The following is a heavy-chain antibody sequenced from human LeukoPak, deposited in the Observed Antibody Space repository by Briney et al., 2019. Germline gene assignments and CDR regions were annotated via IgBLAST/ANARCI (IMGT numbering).Heavy chain of an antibody. CDR3: AKKWGVGTTTLDYFDY. Sequence: GGSLRLSCAASGFTFSDYWMSWVRQAPGKGLEWVANIRQDGGEKYYVDSVKGRFTISRDNAKNTLYLQMNSLTDEDTAVYYCAKKWGVGTTTLDYFDYWGQGTLVTVSS. V-gene: IGHV3-7*03. J-gene: IGHJ4*02. D-gene: IGHD1-26*01. CDR2: IRQDGGEK. CDR1: GFTFSDYW.